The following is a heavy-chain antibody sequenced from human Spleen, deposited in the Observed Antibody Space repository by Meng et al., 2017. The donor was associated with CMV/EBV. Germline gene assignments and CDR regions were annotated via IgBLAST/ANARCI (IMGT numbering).Heavy chain of an antibody. V-gene: IGHV4-61*01. Sequence: SGSYYWSWLRQPPGKGLEWIGYIYDSGNTKYNPSLKSRVTISVDTSKKQFSLKLNSVTAADTAVYYCAGDWRRYCSSASCYGSFDHWGQGTLVTVSS. J-gene: IGHJ4*02. CDR1: SGSYY. CDR2: IYDSGNT. D-gene: IGHD2-2*01. CDR3: AGDWRRYCSSASCYGSFDH.